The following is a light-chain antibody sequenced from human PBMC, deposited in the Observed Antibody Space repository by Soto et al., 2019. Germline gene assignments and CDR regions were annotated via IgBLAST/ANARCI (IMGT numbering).Light chain of an antibody. CDR2: QTS. J-gene: IGKJ1*01. V-gene: IGKV3-11*01. CDR3: QQRTSWPPWT. Sequence: EIVLTQSPATLSSFPGDRVTLSCRASQYVNTRLAWYQHRPGQAPRLLIYQTSIRAAGIPARFSGSGSGTEFTLTISSLEPEDFAVYYCQQRTSWPPWTFGQGTKVDIK. CDR1: QYVNTR.